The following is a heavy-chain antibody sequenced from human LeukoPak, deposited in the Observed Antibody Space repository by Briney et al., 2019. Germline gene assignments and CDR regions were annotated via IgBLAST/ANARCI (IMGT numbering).Heavy chain of an antibody. CDR3: ASSHPLGSNNDYYTPFDY. V-gene: IGHV4-59*01. D-gene: IGHD3-3*01. CDR2: MYYSGST. J-gene: IGHJ4*02. CDR1: VGFNSHYY. Sequence: SETLSLTCTVSVGFNSHYYWRWIRQPPGKGLEWIGYMYYSGSTNYNPSLQSRVTISLDPSKNQFSLKLSSLTAADTAVYYCASSHPLGSNNDYYTPFDYWGQGTLVTVSS.